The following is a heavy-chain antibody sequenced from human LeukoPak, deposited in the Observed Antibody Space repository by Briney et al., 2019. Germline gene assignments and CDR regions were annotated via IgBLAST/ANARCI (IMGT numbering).Heavy chain of an antibody. V-gene: IGHV1-3*01. J-gene: IGHJ6*02. CDR2: INAGNGNT. CDR3: ARIDIVVVVADQDYYGMDV. D-gene: IGHD2-15*01. Sequence: GASVNVSCKASGYTFTSYAMHWVRQAPGQRLEWMGWINAGNGNTKYSQKFQGRVTITRDTSASTAYMELSSLRSEDTAVYYCARIDIVVVVADQDYYGMDVWGQGTTVTVSS. CDR1: GYTFTSYA.